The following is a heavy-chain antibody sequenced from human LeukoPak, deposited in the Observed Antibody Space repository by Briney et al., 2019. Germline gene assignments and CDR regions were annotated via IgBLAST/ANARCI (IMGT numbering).Heavy chain of an antibody. D-gene: IGHD6-13*01. V-gene: IGHV3-7*01. J-gene: IGHJ4*02. Sequence: GGSLRLSCAASGFTFSSYWMSWVRQAPGKGLEWVANIKQDGSEKYYVDSVKGRFTISSDNSKNTLYLQMNSLRAEDTAVYYCAKVAAAGPHFDYWGQGTLVTVSS. CDR1: GFTFSSYW. CDR3: AKVAAAGPHFDY. CDR2: IKQDGSEK.